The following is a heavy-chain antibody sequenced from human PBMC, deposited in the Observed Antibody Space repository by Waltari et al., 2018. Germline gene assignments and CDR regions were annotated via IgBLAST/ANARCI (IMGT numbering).Heavy chain of an antibody. CDR1: GGSFSGDY. Sequence: QVQLQQRGAGLFKSSETLSPTCAVYGGSFSGDYGSWIRQTPGKELEWIGEIHPSGSTDYKSSLQSRVTILLDTSKTQLSLKLTSVTAADTAVYSCARGLDNANIGYWGQGTLVTVSS. CDR2: IHPSGST. CDR3: ARGLDNANIGY. D-gene: IGHD1-20*01. V-gene: IGHV4-34*01. J-gene: IGHJ4*02.